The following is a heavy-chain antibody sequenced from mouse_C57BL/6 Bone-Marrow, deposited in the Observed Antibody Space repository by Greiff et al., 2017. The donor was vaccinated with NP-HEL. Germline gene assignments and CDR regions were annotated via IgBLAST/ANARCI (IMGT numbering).Heavy chain of an antibody. CDR3: ASNSNYGGFAY. D-gene: IGHD2-5*01. V-gene: IGHV1-80*01. CDR2: IYPGDGDT. J-gene: IGHJ3*01. Sequence: VQRVESGAELVKPGASVKISCKASGYAFSSYWMNWVKQRPGKGIEWIGQIYPGDGDTNYNGKFKGKATLTADKSSSTAYMQLSSLTSEDSAVYFCASNSNYGGFAYWGQGTLVTVSA. CDR1: GYAFSSYW.